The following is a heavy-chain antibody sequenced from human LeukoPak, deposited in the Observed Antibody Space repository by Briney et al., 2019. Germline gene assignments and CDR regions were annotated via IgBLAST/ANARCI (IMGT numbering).Heavy chain of an antibody. Sequence: GRSLRLSCAASGFTFSSYGMHWVRQAPGKGLEWVXVISYDGSNKYYADSVKGRFTISRDNSKNTLYLQMNSLRAEDTAVYYCAKDYGDYSEGVDYWGQGTLSPSPQ. V-gene: IGHV3-30*18. D-gene: IGHD4-17*01. CDR1: GFTFSSYG. CDR2: ISYDGSNK. J-gene: IGHJ4*02. CDR3: AKDYGDYSEGVDY.